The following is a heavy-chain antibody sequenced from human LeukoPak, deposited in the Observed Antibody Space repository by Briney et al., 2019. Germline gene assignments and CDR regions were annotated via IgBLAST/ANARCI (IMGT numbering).Heavy chain of an antibody. CDR1: GFAFSNAW. CDR3: TTGGCGGQFDY. D-gene: IGHD6-19*01. V-gene: IGHV3-15*01. CDR2: IKSKTDGGTT. Sequence: GGSLRLSCAASGFAFSNAWVSWVRQAPGKGLEWGGRIKSKTDGGTTDYAAPVKGRFTISRDDSKNTLYLQMNSLKTEDTAVYYCTTGGCGGQFDYWGQGTLVTVSS. J-gene: IGHJ4*02.